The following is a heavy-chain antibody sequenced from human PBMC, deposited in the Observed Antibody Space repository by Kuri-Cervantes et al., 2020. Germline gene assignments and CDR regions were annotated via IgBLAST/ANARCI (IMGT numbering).Heavy chain of an antibody. J-gene: IGHJ4*02. D-gene: IGHD1-20*01. V-gene: IGHV3-48*01. CDR2: ISSSSSTI. Sequence: GGSLRLSCAASGFTFSSYSMNWVRQAPGKGLEWVSYISSSSSTIYYADSVKGRFTISRENSKKILYLQMSSLRAEDTAVYYCAKVTDGVPVPLPPYCDSWGQGTLVTVSS. CDR3: AKVTDGVPVPLPPYCDS. CDR1: GFTFSSYS.